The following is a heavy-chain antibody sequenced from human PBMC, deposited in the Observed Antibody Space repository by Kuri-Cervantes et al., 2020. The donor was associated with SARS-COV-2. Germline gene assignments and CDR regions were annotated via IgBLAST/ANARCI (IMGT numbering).Heavy chain of an antibody. V-gene: IGHV4/OR15-8*01. CDR1: GGAINTYNW. J-gene: IGHJ3*02. CDR2: IFHDGST. D-gene: IGHD2-2*02. Sequence: ESLKISCVVSGGAINTYNWWTWVRQPLGKGLQWIGEIFHDGSTKFNPSLSLRGRVTMSLDKSKNHFSLNLTSVTAADTAVYYCARESTYTFDIWGQGTLVTVSS. CDR3: ARESTYTFDI.